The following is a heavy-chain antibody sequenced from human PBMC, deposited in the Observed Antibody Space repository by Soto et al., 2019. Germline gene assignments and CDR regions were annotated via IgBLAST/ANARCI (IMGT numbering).Heavy chain of an antibody. D-gene: IGHD4-17*01. CDR3: ARDLGYGVYGY. J-gene: IGHJ4*02. CDR1: GGTFSSYA. V-gene: IGHV1-69*13. Sequence: APVKVSCKASGGTFSSYAISWVRQAPGQGLEWMGGIIPIFGTANYAQKFQGRVTITADESTSTAYMELSSLRSEDTAVYYCARDLGYGVYGYWGQGTLVTVSS. CDR2: IIPIFGTA.